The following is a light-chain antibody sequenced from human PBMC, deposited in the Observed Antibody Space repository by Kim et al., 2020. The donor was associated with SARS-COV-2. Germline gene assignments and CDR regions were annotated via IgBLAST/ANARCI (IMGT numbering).Light chain of an antibody. CDR2: GNS. CDR3: QSYDSSLSGYV. Sequence: QTVTISCTGSSSNIGAGYDVHWYQQLPGTAPKLLIYGNSNRPSGVPDRFSGSKSGTSASLAITGLQAEDEADYYCQSYDSSLSGYVFGTGTKFTVL. J-gene: IGLJ1*01. V-gene: IGLV1-40*01. CDR1: SSNIGAGYD.